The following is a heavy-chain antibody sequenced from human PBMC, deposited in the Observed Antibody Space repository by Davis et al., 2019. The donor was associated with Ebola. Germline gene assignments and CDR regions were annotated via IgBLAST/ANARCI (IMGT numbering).Heavy chain of an antibody. J-gene: IGHJ6*02. Sequence: SETLSLTCAVYGGSFSGYYWSWIRQPPGKGLEWIGEINHSGSTNYNPSLKSRVTISVDTSKNQFSLKLSSVTAADTAVYYCARRGVYYDILTGYYHYGMDVWGQGTTVTVSS. CDR2: INHSGST. CDR1: GGSFSGYY. CDR3: ARRGVYYDILTGYYHYGMDV. D-gene: IGHD3-9*01. V-gene: IGHV4-34*01.